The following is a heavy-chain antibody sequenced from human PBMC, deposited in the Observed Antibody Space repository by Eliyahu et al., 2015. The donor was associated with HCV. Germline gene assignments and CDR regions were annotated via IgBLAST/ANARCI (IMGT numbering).Heavy chain of an antibody. D-gene: IGHD2-15*01. CDR2: IKSKTDGGTT. CDR3: TTGGYCSGGSCYSYTDGDFDY. J-gene: IGHJ4*02. CDR1: GFXFSNAW. Sequence: EVQLVESGGGLVKPGGSLRLSCAASGFXFSNAWXSWVRQAPGKGLEWVGRIKSKTDGGTTDYAAPVKGRFTISRDDSKNTLYLQMNSLKTEDTAVYYCTTGGYCSGGSCYSYTDGDFDYWGQGTLVTVSS. V-gene: IGHV3-15*01.